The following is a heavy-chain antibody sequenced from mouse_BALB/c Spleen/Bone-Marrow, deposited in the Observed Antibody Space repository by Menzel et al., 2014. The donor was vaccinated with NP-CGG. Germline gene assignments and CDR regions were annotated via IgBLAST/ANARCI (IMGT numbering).Heavy chain of an antibody. Sequence: ELARPGASVKMSCKASGYTFTSYTMHWVKQRPGQGLEWIGYINPSSGYTNYNQKFKDKATLTADKSSSTAYMQLSSLTSEDSAVYYCARERNWDSFAYWGQGTLVTVSA. V-gene: IGHV1-4*01. J-gene: IGHJ3*01. CDR1: GYTFTSYT. CDR3: ARERNWDSFAY. D-gene: IGHD4-1*01. CDR2: INPSSGYT.